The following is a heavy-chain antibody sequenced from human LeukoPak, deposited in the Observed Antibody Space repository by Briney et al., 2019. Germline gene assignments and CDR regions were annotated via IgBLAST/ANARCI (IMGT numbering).Heavy chain of an antibody. CDR3: ARHYGLPNWFDP. CDR1: GGSISSYY. CDR2: IYYSGST. Sequence: PSETLSLTCTVSGGSISSYYWSWIRQPPGKGLEWIGYIYYSGSTNYNPSLKSRVTISVDTSKNQFSLKLSSVTAADTAVYCCARHYGLPNWFDPWGQGTLVTVSS. J-gene: IGHJ5*02. D-gene: IGHD3-10*01. V-gene: IGHV4-59*08.